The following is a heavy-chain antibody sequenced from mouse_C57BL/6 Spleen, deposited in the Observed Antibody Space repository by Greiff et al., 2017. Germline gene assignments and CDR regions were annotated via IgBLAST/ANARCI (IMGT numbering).Heavy chain of an antibody. Sequence: VQLQQPGAELVKPGASVKLSCKASGYTFTSYWMQWVKQRPGQGLEWIGEIDPSDSYTNYNQKFKGKATLTVDTSSSTAYMQLSSLTSEDSAVYYCARSEYYGSNYWYFDVWGTGTTVTVSS. CDR2: IDPSDSYT. J-gene: IGHJ1*03. V-gene: IGHV1-50*01. D-gene: IGHD1-1*01. CDR3: ARSEYYGSNYWYFDV. CDR1: GYTFTSYW.